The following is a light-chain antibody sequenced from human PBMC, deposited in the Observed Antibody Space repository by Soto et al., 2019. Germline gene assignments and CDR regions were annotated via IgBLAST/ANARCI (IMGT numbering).Light chain of an antibody. CDR2: AAS. CDR3: QQYYSFPRT. Sequence: VIWMTQSPSLLSASTGDRVTINCRMSQGISNYLAWYQRKPGKAPELLIYAASTLQSGVPSRFSGSGSGTDFTLTISCLQSEDFVTYYCQQYYSFPRTFGQGTKVEFK. J-gene: IGKJ1*01. V-gene: IGKV1D-8*03. CDR1: QGISNY.